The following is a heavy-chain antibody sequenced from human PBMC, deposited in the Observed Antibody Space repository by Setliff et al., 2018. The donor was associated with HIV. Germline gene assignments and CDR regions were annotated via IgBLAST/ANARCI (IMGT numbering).Heavy chain of an antibody. V-gene: IGHV3-30*07. J-gene: IGHJ3*02. CDR3: AKRGYDSSALRAFDAFDI. D-gene: IGHD3-22*01. CDR2: ISYDESNK. CDR1: GFTFSNYA. Sequence: PGGSLRLSCVASGFTFSNYAMHWVRQAPGKGLEWVTVISYDESNKYYADSVKGRFTISRDNSKNVLSLQMNSLRAEDTAEYYCAKRGYDSSALRAFDAFDIWGQGTLVTVSS.